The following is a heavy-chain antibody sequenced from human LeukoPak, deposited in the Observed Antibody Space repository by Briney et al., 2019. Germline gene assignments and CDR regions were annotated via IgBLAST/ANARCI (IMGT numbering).Heavy chain of an antibody. Sequence: GASVKVSCKASGYTFTGYYMHWVRQAPGQGLEWMGWINPNSGGTNYAQKFQGRVTMTRDTSISTAYMELSRLRSDDTAVYYCASDILTGYYGYYFDYWGQGTLVTVSS. CDR1: GYTFTGYY. CDR3: ASDILTGYYGYYFDY. V-gene: IGHV1-2*02. D-gene: IGHD3-9*01. CDR2: INPNSGGT. J-gene: IGHJ4*02.